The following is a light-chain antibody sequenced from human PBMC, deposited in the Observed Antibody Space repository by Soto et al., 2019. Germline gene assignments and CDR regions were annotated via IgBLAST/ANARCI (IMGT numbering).Light chain of an antibody. V-gene: IGKV3-11*01. J-gene: IGKJ2*01. CDR3: QQGINWPPLYA. CDR2: DAS. Sequence: EIVLTQSPATLSLSPGERATLSCRASQSVSSYLAWYQQKPGQAPRLLIYDASNRATGIPARFSGSGSGTGFTLTITSLEPEDFAVYYCQQGINWPPLYAFGQGTKLEIK. CDR1: QSVSSY.